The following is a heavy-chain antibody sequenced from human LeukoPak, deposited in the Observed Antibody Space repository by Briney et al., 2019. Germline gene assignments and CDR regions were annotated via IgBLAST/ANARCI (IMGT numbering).Heavy chain of an antibody. CDR3: SKKLSPYGMGYYYYYYGMDV. CDR2: ISGSGGST. CDR1: GFTFSSYA. J-gene: IGHJ6*02. Sequence: GGSLRLSCAASGFTFSSYAMHWVRQAPGKGLEWVSAISGSGGSTYYADSVKGRFTISRDNSKNTLYLQMNSLRAEDTAVYYCSKKLSPYGMGYYYYYYGMDVWGQGTTVTVSS. V-gene: IGHV3-23*01. D-gene: IGHD1-26*01.